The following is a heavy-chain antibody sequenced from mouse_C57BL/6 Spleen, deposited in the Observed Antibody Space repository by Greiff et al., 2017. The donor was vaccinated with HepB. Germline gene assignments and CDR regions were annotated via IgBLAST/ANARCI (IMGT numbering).Heavy chain of an antibody. Sequence: VQLQQSGGELVKPGASVKISCKASGYAFSSYWMNWVKQRPGKGLEWIGQIYPGDGDTNYNGKFKGKATLTADKSSSTAYMQLSSLTSEDSAVYFCARWSYGSSWGFAYWGQGTLVTVSA. CDR1: GYAFSSYW. CDR3: ARWSYGSSWGFAY. J-gene: IGHJ3*01. V-gene: IGHV1-80*01. CDR2: IYPGDGDT. D-gene: IGHD1-1*01.